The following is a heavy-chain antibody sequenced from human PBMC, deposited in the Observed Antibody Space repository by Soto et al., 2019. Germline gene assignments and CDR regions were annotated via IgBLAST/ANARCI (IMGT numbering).Heavy chain of an antibody. Sequence: SGPTLVNPSETLTLTCSFSGFSLRTSGVGVAWIRQPPGKALEWLALIYWNDDKRFSPSLRSRLSITKDTSKNQVVLTLIDVDPVDTATYYCAHELPSTRNWFDHGGQGTLLTVSS. J-gene: IGHJ5*02. V-gene: IGHV2-5*01. CDR1: GFSLRTSGVG. CDR3: AHELPSTRNWFDH. D-gene: IGHD3-10*01. CDR2: IYWNDDK.